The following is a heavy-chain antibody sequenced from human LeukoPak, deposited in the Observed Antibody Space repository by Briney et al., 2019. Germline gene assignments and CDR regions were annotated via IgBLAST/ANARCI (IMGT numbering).Heavy chain of an antibody. CDR1: GASISSSY. D-gene: IGHD3-22*01. J-gene: IGHJ3*02. CDR2: INYSGNT. Sequence: KPSETLSLTCAGSGASISSSYWSWIRQPPGKGLEWIGYINYSGNTKYNPSLESRVTISVDASNNQFSLRLSSVTAAHTAFYYCARGYYDSRGYSNTFDIWGQGTLVTVSS. CDR3: ARGYYDSRGYSNTFDI. V-gene: IGHV4-59*01.